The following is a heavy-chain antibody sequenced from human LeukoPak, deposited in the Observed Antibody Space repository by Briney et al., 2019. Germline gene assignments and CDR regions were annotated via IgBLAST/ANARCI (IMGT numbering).Heavy chain of an antibody. Sequence: PSETLSLTCTVSGYSISSGYYWGWIRQPPGKGLEWIGSIYHSGSTYYNPSLKSRVTISVDTSKNQFSLKLSSVTAADTAVYYCARGGTGTTTWFDPWGQGTLVTVPS. CDR1: GYSISSGYY. CDR3: ARGGTGTTTWFDP. J-gene: IGHJ5*02. CDR2: IYHSGST. V-gene: IGHV4-38-2*02. D-gene: IGHD1-7*01.